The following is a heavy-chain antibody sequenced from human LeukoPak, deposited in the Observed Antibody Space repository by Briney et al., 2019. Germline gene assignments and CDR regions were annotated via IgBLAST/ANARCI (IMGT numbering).Heavy chain of an antibody. CDR2: IYYSGST. Sequence: SETLSLTCAVYGESFSGYYWSWIRQPPAKGLEWIGYIYYSGSTNYNPSLKSRVTISVDTSKNQFSLKLSSVTAADTALYYCARDMESGSTRGRAFNIWGQGTMVTVSS. CDR1: GESFSGYY. D-gene: IGHD1-26*01. V-gene: IGHV4-59*01. J-gene: IGHJ3*02. CDR3: ARDMESGSTRGRAFNI.